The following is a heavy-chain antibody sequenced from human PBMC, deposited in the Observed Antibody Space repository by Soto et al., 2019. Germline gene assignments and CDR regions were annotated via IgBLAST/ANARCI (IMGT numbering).Heavy chain of an antibody. CDR3: ARSPNYYYYGFDV. D-gene: IGHD3-10*01. J-gene: IGHJ6*02. V-gene: IGHV4-61*01. CDR2: IYYSGST. CDR1: GDSIISSNYF. Sequence: PSETLSLTCTVSGDSIISSNYFWSWLRQSPGKRLEWIAYIYYSGSTNYNPSLKSRATISVDTSKSQVSLTLTSMTAADAALYYCARSPNYYYYGFDVWGQGTAVTVYS.